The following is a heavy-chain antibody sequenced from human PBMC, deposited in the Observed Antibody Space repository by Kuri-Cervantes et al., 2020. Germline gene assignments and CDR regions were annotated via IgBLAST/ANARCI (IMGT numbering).Heavy chain of an antibody. CDR2: ISYDGSNK. V-gene: IGHV3-30*18. CDR1: GFTFSSYG. J-gene: IGHJ6*02. D-gene: IGHD4-17*01. CDR3: ANPTLSTVKRGYYYGMDV. Sequence: GESLKISCAASGFTFSSYGMHWVRQAPGKGLEWVAVISYDGSNKYYADSVKGRFTISRDNSKDTLYLQMNSLRAEDTAVYHCANPTLSTVKRGYYYGMDVWGQGTTVTVSS.